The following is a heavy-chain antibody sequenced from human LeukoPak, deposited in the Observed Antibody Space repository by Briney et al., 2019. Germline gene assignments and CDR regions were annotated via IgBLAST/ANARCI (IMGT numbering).Heavy chain of an antibody. CDR3: ARFGSTSGRGFDP. J-gene: IGHJ5*02. V-gene: IGHV4-38-2*01. Sequence: PSETLSLTCAVSGYSISSAYYWGWIRPPPGKGLEWIGTISHSGTTYFNPSLKSRVTIFLDTSKNQFSLKLTSVTAADTAVYYCARFGSTSGRGFDPWGQGTLVTVFS. D-gene: IGHD2-2*01. CDR2: ISHSGTT. CDR1: GYSISSAYY.